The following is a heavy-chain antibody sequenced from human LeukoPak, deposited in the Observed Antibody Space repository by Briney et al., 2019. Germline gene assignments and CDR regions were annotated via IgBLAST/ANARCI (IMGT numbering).Heavy chain of an antibody. CDR2: IYHSGST. D-gene: IGHD5-18*01. Sequence: SETLSLTCAVSGGSISSGGYSWSWIRQPPGKGLEWIGYIYHSGSTYYNPSLKSRVTISVDRSKNQFSLKLSSVTAADTAVYYCARAGSYGPNWFDPWGQGTLATVSS. J-gene: IGHJ5*02. CDR3: ARAGSYGPNWFDP. CDR1: GGSISSGGYS. V-gene: IGHV4-30-2*01.